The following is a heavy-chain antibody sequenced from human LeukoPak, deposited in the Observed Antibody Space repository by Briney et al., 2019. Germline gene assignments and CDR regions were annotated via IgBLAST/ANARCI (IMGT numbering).Heavy chain of an antibody. D-gene: IGHD3-16*01. CDR3: TTVISPNRQSRWGYFQH. Sequence: PGGSLRLSCAASGFTFSNAWMSWVRQAPGKGLEWVGRIKSKTDGGTTDYAAPVKGRFTIPRDDSKNTLYLQMNSLKTEDTAVYYCTTVISPNRQSRWGYFQHWGQGTLVTVSS. J-gene: IGHJ1*01. V-gene: IGHV3-15*01. CDR2: IKSKTDGGTT. CDR1: GFTFSNAW.